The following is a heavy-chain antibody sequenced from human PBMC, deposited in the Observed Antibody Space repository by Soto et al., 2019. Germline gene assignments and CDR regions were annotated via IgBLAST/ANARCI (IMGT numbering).Heavy chain of an antibody. Sequence: QITLKESGPTLVKPTQTLTLTCTFSGFSLSTSGVGVGWIRQPPGKALEWLALIYWDDDKRYSPSLKSRLTITKDTSKNQVVLTMTNMDPVDTATYYCAHSRPGMPNLDTWFDPWGQGTLVTVSS. CDR2: IYWDDDK. CDR1: GFSLSTSGVG. V-gene: IGHV2-5*02. CDR3: AHSRPGMPNLDTWFDP. J-gene: IGHJ5*02. D-gene: IGHD2-2*01.